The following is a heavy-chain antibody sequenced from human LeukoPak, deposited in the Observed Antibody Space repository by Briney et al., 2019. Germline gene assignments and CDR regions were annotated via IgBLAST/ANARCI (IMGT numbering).Heavy chain of an antibody. CDR2: IYYSGST. Sequence: PSETLSLTCTVSGGSISSYYWSWIRQPPGKGLEWIGYIYYSGSTNYNPSLKSRVTISVDTSKNQFSLNLTSVTAADTAVYYCARRGWIGYNSDFDYWGQGTLVTVSS. CDR1: GGSISSYY. CDR3: ARRGWIGYNSDFDY. J-gene: IGHJ4*02. D-gene: IGHD5-24*01. V-gene: IGHV4-59*12.